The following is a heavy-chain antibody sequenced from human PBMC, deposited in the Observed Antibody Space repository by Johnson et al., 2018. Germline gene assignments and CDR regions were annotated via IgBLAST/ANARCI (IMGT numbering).Heavy chain of an antibody. Sequence: VQLVESGGALVKPGGSXRLSCAASGFTFNDYWMSWIRQAPGKGLECIAFISSGGSTIYYADSVKGRFTINRDNANKSLYLQMNSLRVDDTAVYYCARPMGLYGAVYYNFYMDVWGKGTTVTVSS. CDR3: ARPMGLYGAVYYNFYMDV. V-gene: IGHV3-11*01. J-gene: IGHJ6*03. CDR1: GFTFNDYW. D-gene: IGHD3-10*02. CDR2: ISSGGSTI.